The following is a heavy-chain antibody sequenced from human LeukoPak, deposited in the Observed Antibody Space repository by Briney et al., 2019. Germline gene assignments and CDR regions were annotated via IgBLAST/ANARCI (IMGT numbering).Heavy chain of an antibody. D-gene: IGHD1-1*01. Sequence: GGSLRLSCAASGFTISNYYMSWVRQAPGKGLEWVSVIYTGGNTYYTDAVKGRFTISRHNSKNALYLQMNNLRAEDTAVYYCARGGPATTIDYWGRGTLVTVSS. CDR3: ARGGPATTIDY. CDR1: GFTISNYY. J-gene: IGHJ4*02. CDR2: IYTGGNT. V-gene: IGHV3-53*04.